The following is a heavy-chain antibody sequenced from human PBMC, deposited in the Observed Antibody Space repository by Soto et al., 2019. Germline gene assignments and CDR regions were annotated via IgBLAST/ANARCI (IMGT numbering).Heavy chain of an antibody. CDR3: ARDLIMTTEPPSYD. CDR1: GGSFSGYY. Sequence: ASETLSLTCAVYGGSFSGYYWSWIRQPPGKGLEWIGEINHSGSTNYNPSLKSRVTISVDTSKNQFSLKLSSVTAADTAVYYCARDLIMTTEPPSYDWGQGTLVPVSS. J-gene: IGHJ4*02. D-gene: IGHD4-4*01. CDR2: INHSGST. V-gene: IGHV4-34*01.